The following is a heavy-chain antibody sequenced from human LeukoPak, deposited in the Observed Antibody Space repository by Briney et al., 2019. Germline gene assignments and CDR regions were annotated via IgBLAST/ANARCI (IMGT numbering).Heavy chain of an antibody. D-gene: IGHD5-24*01. J-gene: IGHJ4*02. CDR1: GGSISSYY. Sequence: PSETLSLTCTVSGGSISSYYWSWIRQPPGKGLEWIGYIYYSGSTNYNPSLKSRVTISVDTSKNQFSLTLSSVTAAATAVYYCARGEGWLANDYWGQGTLVTVSS. CDR3: ARGEGWLANDY. V-gene: IGHV4-59*01. CDR2: IYYSGST.